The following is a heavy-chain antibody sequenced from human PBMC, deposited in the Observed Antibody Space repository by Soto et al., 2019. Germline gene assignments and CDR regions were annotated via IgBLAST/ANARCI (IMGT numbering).Heavy chain of an antibody. Sequence: QVQLVQSGAEVKKPGASVKVSCKASGYTFTSYGISWVRQAPGQGLEWMGWISAYSGNTNYAQKLQGRVTMTTDTSTSTAYMELRSLRSDDTAVYYCARDYDYVWGSYRREGTFDYWGQGTLVTVSS. V-gene: IGHV1-18*04. CDR3: ARDYDYVWGSYRREGTFDY. CDR2: ISAYSGNT. J-gene: IGHJ4*02. D-gene: IGHD3-16*02. CDR1: GYTFTSYG.